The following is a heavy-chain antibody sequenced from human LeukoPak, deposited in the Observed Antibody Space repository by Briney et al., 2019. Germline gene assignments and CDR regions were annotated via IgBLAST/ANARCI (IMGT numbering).Heavy chain of an antibody. CDR1: GYTFTSYD. Sequence: ASVKVSCKASGYTFTSYDINWVRQATGQGLEWMGWMNPNSGNTGYAQKFQGRVTMTRNTSISTAHMELSSLRSEDTAVYYCAREGSYYGSGSYAYYGMDVWGQGTTVTVSS. D-gene: IGHD3-10*01. CDR3: AREGSYYGSGSYAYYGMDV. V-gene: IGHV1-8*01. J-gene: IGHJ6*02. CDR2: MNPNSGNT.